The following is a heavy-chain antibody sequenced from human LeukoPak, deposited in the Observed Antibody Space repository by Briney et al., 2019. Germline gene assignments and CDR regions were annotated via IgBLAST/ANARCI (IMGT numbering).Heavy chain of an antibody. V-gene: IGHV1-69*04. CDR2: IIPILNSA. D-gene: IGHD3-22*01. CDR1: GGTFSNYA. CDR3: ARDVSYYYDNTGSPY. J-gene: IGHJ4*02. Sequence: ASVMVSCKASGGTFSNYAISWVRQAPGQGLEWMGRIIPILNSANYAQKFQDRVTITADKSTSTAYMELSSLTSEDTAMYYCARDVSYYYDNTGSPYWGQGTLVTVSS.